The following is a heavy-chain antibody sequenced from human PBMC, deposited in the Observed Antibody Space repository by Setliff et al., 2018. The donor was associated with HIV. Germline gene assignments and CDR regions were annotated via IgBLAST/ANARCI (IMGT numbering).Heavy chain of an antibody. CDR1: GFTFSAYA. Sequence: LRLSCAASGFTFSAYAMTLVRRAPGRGLEWLSYIGVSGYTTYYADTVKGRFTVSRANSKNTLYLQMNTLRAEDTAVYYSARRTYDSTWGDYSYYYMGVWGKGTTVTVSS. CDR2: IGVSGYTT. J-gene: IGHJ6*03. V-gene: IGHV3-23*01. CDR3: ARRTYDSTWGDYSYYYMGV. D-gene: IGHD3-22*01.